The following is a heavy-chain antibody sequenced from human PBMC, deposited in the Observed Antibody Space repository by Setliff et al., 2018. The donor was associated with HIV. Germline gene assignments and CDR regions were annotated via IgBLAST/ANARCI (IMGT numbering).Heavy chain of an antibody. Sequence: SETLSLTCIVSGDSISGGRHYLSWIRQTAGKGLEWIGRIYPNGNTKYNPSLQSRVTISIDTAKNQFSLNLNSVTATDTAVYYCARGLPLRDGFNQRALDIWGHGTRVTVSS. D-gene: IGHD2-15*01. CDR3: ARGLPLRDGFNQRALDI. V-gene: IGHV4-61*02. CDR1: GDSISGGRHY. J-gene: IGHJ3*02. CDR2: IYPNGNT.